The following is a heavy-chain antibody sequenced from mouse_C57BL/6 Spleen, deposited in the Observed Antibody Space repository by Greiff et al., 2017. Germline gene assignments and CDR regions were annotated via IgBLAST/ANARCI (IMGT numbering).Heavy chain of an antibody. CDR1: GFSLTNYA. CDR2: IWTGGGT. J-gene: IGHJ4*01. Sequence: VQVVESGPGLVAPSQSLSITCTVSGFSLTNYAISWVRQPPGKGLEWLGVIWTGGGTNYNSALKARLSISKDNSKSQVFFKMNRLQTDDTARYYCSKAYSNYNAMDYWGQGTSVTVSS. V-gene: IGHV2-9-1*01. D-gene: IGHD2-5*01. CDR3: SKAYSNYNAMDY.